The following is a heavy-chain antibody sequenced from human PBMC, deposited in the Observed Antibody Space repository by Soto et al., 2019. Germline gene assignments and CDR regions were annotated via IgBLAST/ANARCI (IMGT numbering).Heavy chain of an antibody. J-gene: IGHJ6*02. CDR3: ARAVPMVRGFIKYYYYYGMDV. Sequence: GGSLRLSCAASGFTFSSYEMNWVRQAPGKGLEWVSYISSSGSTIYYADSVKGRFTISRDNAKNSLYLQMNSLRAEDTAVYYCARAVPMVRGFIKYYYYYGMDVWGQGTTVTVSS. D-gene: IGHD3-10*01. CDR2: ISSSGSTI. CDR1: GFTFSSYE. V-gene: IGHV3-48*03.